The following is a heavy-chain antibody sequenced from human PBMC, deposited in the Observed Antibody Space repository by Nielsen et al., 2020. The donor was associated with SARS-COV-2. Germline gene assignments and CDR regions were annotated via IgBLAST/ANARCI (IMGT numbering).Heavy chain of an antibody. V-gene: IGHV3-21*01. D-gene: IGHD3-10*01. CDR1: GFTFSSYS. CDR2: ISSSSSYI. J-gene: IGHJ3*02. Sequence: GESLKISCAASGFTFSSYSMNWVRQAPGKGLEWVSSISSSSSYIYYADSVKGRFTISRDNAKNSLYLQMNSLRAEDTAVYYCARERDGDDAFDIWGQGTMVTVSS. CDR3: ARERDGDDAFDI.